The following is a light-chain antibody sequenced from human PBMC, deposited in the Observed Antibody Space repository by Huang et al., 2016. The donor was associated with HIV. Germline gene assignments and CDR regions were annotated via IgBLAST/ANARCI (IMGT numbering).Light chain of an antibody. J-gene: IGKJ1*01. CDR2: GAS. Sequence: EIVMTQSPATLSVSPGERATLSCRASQSVNSNLAWYKQKPGQAPRLLIYGASTRATGIPARFSGSGAGTEFTLTISSLQSEDCAVYYCQQYNDWPPWTFGQGTKVEIK. CDR3: QQYNDWPPWT. V-gene: IGKV3-15*01. CDR1: QSVNSN.